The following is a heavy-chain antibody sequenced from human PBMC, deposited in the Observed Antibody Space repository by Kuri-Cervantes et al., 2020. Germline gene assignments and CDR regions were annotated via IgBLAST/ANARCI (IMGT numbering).Heavy chain of an antibody. CDR3: ARDGKQLAHRLGYYYYMDV. J-gene: IGHJ6*03. V-gene: IGHV1-18*04. CDR1: GYTFTYRY. Sequence: ASVKVSCKASGYTFTYRYLHWVRQAPGQGLEWMGWISAYNDDTNYAQKLQGRVTMTTDTSTSTAYMELRSLRSDDTAVYYCARDGKQLAHRLGYYYYMDVWGKGTTVTVSS. D-gene: IGHD6-6*01. CDR2: ISAYNDDT.